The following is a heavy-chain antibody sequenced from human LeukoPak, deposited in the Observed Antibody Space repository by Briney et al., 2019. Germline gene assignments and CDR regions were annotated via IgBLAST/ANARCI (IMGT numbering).Heavy chain of an antibody. CDR2: IDWDDDK. Sequence: TLSLTCTVSGGSISSYYWSWIRQPPGKALEWLARIDWDDDKYYSTSLKTRLTISKDTSKNQVVLTMTNMDPVDTATYYCARGSSSSCYNFDYWGRGTLVTVSS. D-gene: IGHD2-2*01. V-gene: IGHV2-70*11. CDR3: ARGSSSSCYNFDY. J-gene: IGHJ4*02. CDR1: GGSISSYY.